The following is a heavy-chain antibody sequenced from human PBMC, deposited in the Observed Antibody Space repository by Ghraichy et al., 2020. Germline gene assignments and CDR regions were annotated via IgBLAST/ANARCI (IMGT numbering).Heavy chain of an antibody. D-gene: IGHD1-26*01. CDR2: IKQDGSEK. Sequence: GESLNISCAASGFTFGSNWMIWVRQAPGKGLEWVGNIKQDGSEKYYVGSVKGRFSISRDNAKNSLYLQMNSLRDEDTAVYYCARAVHRVGPYLDYWGQGTLVTVSS. CDR3: ARAVHRVGPYLDY. V-gene: IGHV3-7*01. J-gene: IGHJ4*02. CDR1: GFTFGSNW.